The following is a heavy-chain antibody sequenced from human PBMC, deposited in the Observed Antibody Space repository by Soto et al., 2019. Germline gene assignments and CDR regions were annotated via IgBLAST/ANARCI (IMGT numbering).Heavy chain of an antibody. D-gene: IGHD6-13*01. CDR1: GGSISSGDYY. Sequence: PSETLSLTCTVSGGSISSGDYYWSWIRQPPGKGLEWIGYIYYSGSTYYNPSLKSRVTISVDTSKNQFSLKLSSVTAADTAVYYCDRDQGSSSWYGPTLWYWGQGNLVTVSA. J-gene: IGHJ4*02. CDR2: IYYSGST. V-gene: IGHV4-30-4*01. CDR3: DRDQGSSSWYGPTLWY.